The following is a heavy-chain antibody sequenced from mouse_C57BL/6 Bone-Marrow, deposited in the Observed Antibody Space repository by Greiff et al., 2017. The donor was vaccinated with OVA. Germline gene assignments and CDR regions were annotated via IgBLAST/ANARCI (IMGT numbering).Heavy chain of an antibody. CDR1: GYHFHSYW. J-gene: IGHJ4*01. CDR3: ASPPSYGSSYDYAMDY. D-gene: IGHD1-1*01. V-gene: IGHV1-64*01. Sequence: VQIQQPGAELVKPGASVELSCKASGYHFHSYWMHRVKQRPGQGLEWVGMNHPNSGSTNYNEKFKSKATLTVDKSSSTAYMQLSSLTSEDSAVYYCASPPSYGSSYDYAMDYWGQGTSVTVSS. CDR2: NHPNSGST.